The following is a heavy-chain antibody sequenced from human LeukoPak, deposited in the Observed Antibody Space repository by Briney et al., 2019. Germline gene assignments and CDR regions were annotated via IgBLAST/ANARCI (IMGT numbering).Heavy chain of an antibody. D-gene: IGHD3-3*01. Sequence: PGGSLRLSCAASGFTFSSYSMNWVRQAPGKGLEWVSSISSSSSYIYYADSVKGRFTISRDNSKNTLYLQMNSLRAEDTAVYYCAKVGPGLKAYYDFWSGPLADAFDIWGQGTMVTVSS. CDR3: AKVGPGLKAYYDFWSGPLADAFDI. V-gene: IGHV3-21*04. CDR1: GFTFSSYS. J-gene: IGHJ3*02. CDR2: ISSSSSYI.